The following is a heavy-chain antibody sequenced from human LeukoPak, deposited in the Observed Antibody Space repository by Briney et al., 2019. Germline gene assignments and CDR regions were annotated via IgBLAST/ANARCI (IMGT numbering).Heavy chain of an antibody. CDR3: AKKVPANWGSYFDY. D-gene: IGHD7-27*01. Sequence: GGSLRLSCAASGFTFSSYAMSWVRQAPGKGLEWVSAISGSGDSTYSTDSVKGRFTISRDNSKNTLYLQMNSLRAEDTAVYYCAKKVPANWGSYFDYWGQGTLVTVSS. CDR1: GFTFSSYA. V-gene: IGHV3-23*01. CDR2: ISGSGDST. J-gene: IGHJ4*02.